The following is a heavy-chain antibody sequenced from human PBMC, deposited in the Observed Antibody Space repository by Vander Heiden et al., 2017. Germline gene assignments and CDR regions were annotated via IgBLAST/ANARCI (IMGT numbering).Heavy chain of an antibody. CDR3: ERDVRGIRH. J-gene: IGHJ4*02. CDR2: IYYDGTNK. D-gene: IGHD3-3*02. CDR1: GFTFSRYG. V-gene: IGHV3-33*01. Sequence: GFTFSRYGMDWIRQAPGKGLECVAVIYYDGTNKNYADSVNVRFTISRDTSKNTLYLQMNNLRVEDTAVYYRERDVRGIRHWGQGTLVTVSS.